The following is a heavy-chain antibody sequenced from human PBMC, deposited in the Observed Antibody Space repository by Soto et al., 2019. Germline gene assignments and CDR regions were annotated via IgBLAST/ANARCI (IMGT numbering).Heavy chain of an antibody. V-gene: IGHV4-34*01. CDR2: INHSGST. CDR1: GGSFSGYY. J-gene: IGHJ6*02. Sequence: SETLSPTCAVYGGSFSGYYWSWIRQPPGKGLEWIGEINHSGSTNYNPSLKSRVTISVDTSKNQFSLKLSSVTAADTAVYYCARGRGWSSGWYKTLYYYYGMDVWGQGTTVTVSS. CDR3: ARGRGWSSGWYKTLYYYYGMDV. D-gene: IGHD6-19*01.